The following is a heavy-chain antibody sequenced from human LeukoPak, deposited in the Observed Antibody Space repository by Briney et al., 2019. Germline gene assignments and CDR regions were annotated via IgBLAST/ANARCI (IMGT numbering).Heavy chain of an antibody. CDR2: ITHSGST. CDR3: ARATPITHNFDY. D-gene: IGHD4-11*01. V-gene: IGHV4-34*01. CDR1: VDSFSGYY. Sequence: SETLSLTCAVYVDSFSGYYWTWIRQPPGKGLEWIGEITHSGSTKYNPSLKSRVTISVDTSKNQFSLKLMSVTAADSAVYYCARATPITHNFDYWGQGTLVTVSS. J-gene: IGHJ4*02.